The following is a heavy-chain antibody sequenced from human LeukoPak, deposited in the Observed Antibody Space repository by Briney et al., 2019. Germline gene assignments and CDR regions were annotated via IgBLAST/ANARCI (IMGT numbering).Heavy chain of an antibody. CDR2: IYYSGST. CDR1: GGPISSGGYY. J-gene: IGHJ5*02. CDR3: ARVTGSLYNWFDP. V-gene: IGHV4-31*03. Sequence: SQTLSLTCTVSGGPISSGGYYWSWIRQHPGKGLEWIGYIYYSGSTYYNPSLKSRVTISVDTSKNQFTLKLSSVTAANTAVYYCARVTGSLYNWFDPWGQGTLVTVSS. D-gene: IGHD3-9*01.